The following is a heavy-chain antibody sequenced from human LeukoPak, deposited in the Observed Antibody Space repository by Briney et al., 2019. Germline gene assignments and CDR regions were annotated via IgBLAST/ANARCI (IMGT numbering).Heavy chain of an antibody. CDR3: ARGEPTNYCSSTSCFLSWFDP. CDR1: GGTFSSYA. D-gene: IGHD2-2*01. CDR2: IIPIFGTA. Sequence: ASVKVSCKASGGTFSSYAISWVRQAPGQGLEWMGGIIPIFGTANYAQKFQGRVTITADESTSTAYMELSSLRSEDTAVYYCARGEPTNYCSSTSCFLSWFDPWGQGTLVTVSS. V-gene: IGHV1-69*13. J-gene: IGHJ5*02.